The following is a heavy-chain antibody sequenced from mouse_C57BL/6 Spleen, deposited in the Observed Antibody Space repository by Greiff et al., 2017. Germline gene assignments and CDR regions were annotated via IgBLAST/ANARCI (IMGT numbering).Heavy chain of an antibody. J-gene: IGHJ4*01. CDR2: IDPEDGET. V-gene: IGHV14-2*01. CDR1: GFNIKDYY. CDR3: ALYYGSSYDYYAMDY. D-gene: IGHD1-1*01. Sequence: EVQLQQSGAELVKPGASVKLSCTASGFNIKDYYMHWVKQRTEQGLEWIGRIDPEDGETKYAPKFQGKATITADTSSNTAYLQLSSLTSEDTAVYYCALYYGSSYDYYAMDYWGQGTSVTVSS.